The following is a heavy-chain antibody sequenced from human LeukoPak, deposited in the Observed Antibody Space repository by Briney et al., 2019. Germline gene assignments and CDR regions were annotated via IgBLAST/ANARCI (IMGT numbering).Heavy chain of an antibody. CDR1: GYSFTSYW. Sequence: GEPLKISCKGSGYSFTSYWIGWVRQMPGKGLEWMGIIYPGDSDTRYSPSFQGQVTISADKSISTAYLQWGSLKASDTAMYYCARLSADDYDFWSGYLNAFDIWGQGTMVTVSS. D-gene: IGHD3-3*01. J-gene: IGHJ3*02. CDR3: ARLSADDYDFWSGYLNAFDI. CDR2: IYPGDSDT. V-gene: IGHV5-51*01.